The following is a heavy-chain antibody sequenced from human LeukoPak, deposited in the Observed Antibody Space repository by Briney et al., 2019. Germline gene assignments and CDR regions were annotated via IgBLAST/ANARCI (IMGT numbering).Heavy chain of an antibody. V-gene: IGHV1-69*13. CDR3: ARDRSVGSFFDY. J-gene: IGHJ4*02. D-gene: IGHD2-15*01. CDR2: IIPIFGTA. Sequence: SVKVSCKASGGTFSSYAISWVRQAPGQGLEWMGGIIPIFGTANYAQKFQGRVTITADESTSTAYMELSSLRSEDTAVYYCARDRSVGSFFDYWGQGTLVTVSS. CDR1: GGTFSSYA.